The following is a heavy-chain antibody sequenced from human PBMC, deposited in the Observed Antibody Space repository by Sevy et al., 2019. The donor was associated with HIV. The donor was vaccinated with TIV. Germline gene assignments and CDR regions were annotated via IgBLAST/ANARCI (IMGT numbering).Heavy chain of an antibody. CDR1: GGTFSELG. V-gene: IGHV1-69*13. Sequence: ASVKVSCKASGGTFSELGFHWVRQAPGQGLEWMGWIIPIFGTPNYAQQFLGRVTIIADESTSTVYMELNRLTSDYTAVYYCATSGTTGTTSHFGYWGQGTLVTVSS. J-gene: IGHJ4*02. CDR3: ATSGTTGTTSHFGY. CDR2: IIPIFGTP. D-gene: IGHD1-1*01.